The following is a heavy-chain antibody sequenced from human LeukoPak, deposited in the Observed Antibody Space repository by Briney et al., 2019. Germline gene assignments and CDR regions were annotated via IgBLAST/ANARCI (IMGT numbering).Heavy chain of an antibody. J-gene: IGHJ4*02. CDR1: GGSISNFF. CDR2: VYYSGAT. CDR3: ARGDYFGSGSSLLSDY. Sequence: SETLSLTCTVSGGSISNFFWTWIRQPPGKGPESIGYVYYSGATNYNPSLRSRVTMSVDMSKNQFSLNLTSVTAVDTALYYCARGDYFGSGSSLLSDYWGQGTLVTVSS. V-gene: IGHV4-59*01. D-gene: IGHD3-10*01.